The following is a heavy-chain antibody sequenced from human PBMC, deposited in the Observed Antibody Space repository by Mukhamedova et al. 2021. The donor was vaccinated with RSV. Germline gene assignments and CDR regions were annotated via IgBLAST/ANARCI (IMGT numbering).Heavy chain of an antibody. CDR2: IRSKAYGGTT. V-gene: IGHV3-49*02. Sequence: APGKGLEWVGFIRSKAYGGTTEYAASVKGRFTISRDDSKSIAYLQMNSLKTEDTAVYYCTRGPPARVVVTAIHDYWGREPWSPSP. D-gene: IGHD2-21*02. J-gene: IGHJ4*02. CDR3: TRGPPARVVVTAIHDY.